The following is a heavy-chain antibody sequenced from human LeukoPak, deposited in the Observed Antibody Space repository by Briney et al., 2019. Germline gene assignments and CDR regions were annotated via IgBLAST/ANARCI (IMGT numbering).Heavy chain of an antibody. J-gene: IGHJ4*02. V-gene: IGHV3-21*01. CDR2: ISSSSYI. CDR1: GFTFSSYS. D-gene: IGHD3-22*01. Sequence: GGSLRLSCAASGFTFSSYSMNWVRQAPGKGLEWVSSISSSSYIYYADSVKGRFTISRDNAENTLYLQMNSLRAEDTAVYYCARGGSDYSLGYWGQGTLVTVSS. CDR3: ARGGSDYSLGY.